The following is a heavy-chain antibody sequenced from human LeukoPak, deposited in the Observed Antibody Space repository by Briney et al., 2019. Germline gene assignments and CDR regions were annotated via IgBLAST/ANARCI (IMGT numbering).Heavy chain of an antibody. D-gene: IGHD3-22*01. CDR1: GFTFSSYA. J-gene: IGHJ4*02. V-gene: IGHV3-23*01. CDR2: ISGSGGST. CDR3: ARVYDSSGYSDFDY. Sequence: GGSLRLSCAASGFTFSSYAMSWVRQAPGKGLEWVSAISGSGGSTYYADSVKGRFTISRDNAKNSLYLQMNSLRAEDTALYYCARVYDSSGYSDFDYWGQGTLVTVSS.